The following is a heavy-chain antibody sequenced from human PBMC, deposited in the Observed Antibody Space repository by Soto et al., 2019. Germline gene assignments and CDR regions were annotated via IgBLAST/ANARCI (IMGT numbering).Heavy chain of an antibody. CDR1: GGSISSGGYY. D-gene: IGHD4-17*01. J-gene: IGHJ6*02. Sequence: SETLSLTCTVSGGSISSGGYYWSWIRQHPGKGLEWIGYIYYSGSTYYNPSLKSRVTISVDTSKNQFSLKLSPVTAADTAVYYCARGFYGDYGGGYYYYGMDVWGQGTTVTVSS. CDR3: ARGFYGDYGGGYYYYGMDV. CDR2: IYYSGST. V-gene: IGHV4-31*03.